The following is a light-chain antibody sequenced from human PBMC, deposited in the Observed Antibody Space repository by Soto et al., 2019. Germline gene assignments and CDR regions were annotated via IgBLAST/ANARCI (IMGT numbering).Light chain of an antibody. J-gene: IGLJ1*01. Sequence: QSVLTQPPSASGTAGRRVTISCSGGSSNIGSNTVNWYQQLPGTAPKLLIYNNNQRPSGVPDRFSGSKSGTSASLAISGLQSEDEAHYYCAAWDDSLNGLVFGTGTKVTV. V-gene: IGLV1-44*01. CDR2: NNN. CDR3: AAWDDSLNGLV. CDR1: SSNIGSNT.